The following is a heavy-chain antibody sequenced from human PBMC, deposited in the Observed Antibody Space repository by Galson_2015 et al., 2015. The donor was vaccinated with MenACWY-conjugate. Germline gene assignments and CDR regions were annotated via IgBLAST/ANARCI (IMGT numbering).Heavy chain of an antibody. D-gene: IGHD2-15*01. J-gene: IGHJ3*01. CDR2: ISSSSNII. Sequence: SLRLSCAASGFTFSSDSMSWVRQAPGKGLEWVSDISSSSNIIYYADSVKGRFTISRDNAKNSLYLQMNSLRAEDTAVYYCARPYCSGGGVCYSGNFDVWGQGTMVTVSS. CDR3: ARPYCSGGGVCYSGNFDV. V-gene: IGHV3-48*04. CDR1: GFTFSSDS.